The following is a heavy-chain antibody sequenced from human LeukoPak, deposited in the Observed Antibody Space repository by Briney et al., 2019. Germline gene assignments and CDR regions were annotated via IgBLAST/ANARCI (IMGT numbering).Heavy chain of an antibody. CDR2: ISSSSSYI. D-gene: IGHD4-17*01. CDR3: ARDFLQDHYGDYDPSYYFDY. V-gene: IGHV3-21*01. Sequence: PGGSLRLSCAASGFTFSSYAMSWVRQAPGKGLEWVSSISSSSSYIYYADSVKGRFTISRDNAKNSLYLQMNSLRAEDTAVYYCARDFLQDHYGDYDPSYYFDYWGQGTLVTVSS. CDR1: GFTFSSYA. J-gene: IGHJ4*02.